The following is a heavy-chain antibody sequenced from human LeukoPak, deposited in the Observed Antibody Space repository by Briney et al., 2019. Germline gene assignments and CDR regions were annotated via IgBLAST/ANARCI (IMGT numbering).Heavy chain of an antibody. Sequence: GGSLRLSCAASGFTFSSYAMSWVRQAPGKGLKWVANIKQDGSEKYYVDSVKGRFTISRDNAKNSLYLQMNSLRDEDTAVYYCARDPGGDYDFWSGDDDMDVWGKGTTVTVSS. D-gene: IGHD3-3*01. CDR2: IKQDGSEK. J-gene: IGHJ6*03. CDR3: ARDPGGDYDFWSGDDDMDV. CDR1: GFTFSSYA. V-gene: IGHV3-7*01.